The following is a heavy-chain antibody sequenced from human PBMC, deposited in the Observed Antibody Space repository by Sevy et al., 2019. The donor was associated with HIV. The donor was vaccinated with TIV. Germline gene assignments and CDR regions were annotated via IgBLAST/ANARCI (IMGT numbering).Heavy chain of an antibody. D-gene: IGHD3-10*01. CDR3: AKVYYYDSGTGIPRGMDV. Sequence: GGSLRLSCAASGFTFDNNAMYWVRQAPGKGLEWVSAISGSGFSTNYAGSVKGRLTISRDMSKTTLYLQMNSLRAEDTAVYYCAKVYYYDSGTGIPRGMDVWGQGTTVTVSS. CDR1: GFTFDNNA. CDR2: ISGSGFST. V-gene: IGHV3-23*01. J-gene: IGHJ6*02.